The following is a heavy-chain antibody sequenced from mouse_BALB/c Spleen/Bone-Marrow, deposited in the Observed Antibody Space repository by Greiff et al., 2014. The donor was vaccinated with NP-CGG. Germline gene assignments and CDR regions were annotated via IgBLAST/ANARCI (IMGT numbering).Heavy chain of an antibody. CDR3: ARDTMDY. CDR2: IYPGNVNT. CDR1: GYTFTSYY. V-gene: IGHV1S56*01. Sequence: VKLMESGPELVKPGASVRISCKASGYTFTSYYIHWVKQRPGQGLEWIGWIYPGNVNTKYNEKFKGKATLTADKSSSTAYMQLSSQTSEDSAVYFCARDTMDYWGQGTSVTVSS. J-gene: IGHJ4*01.